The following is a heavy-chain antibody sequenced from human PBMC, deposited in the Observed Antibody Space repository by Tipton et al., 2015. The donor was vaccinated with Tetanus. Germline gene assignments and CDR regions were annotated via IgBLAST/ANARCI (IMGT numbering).Heavy chain of an antibody. J-gene: IGHJ5*02. CDR3: ARSHVFRLTLFGEEIPRSGRFDP. Sequence: TLSLTCSVSGGSISGYYWNWLRQSPGRGLEWLGNIYYNGDTDYNPSLRSRATIFLDTAKQAFSLRLRSVATADTAIYYCARSHVFRLTLFGEEIPRSGRFDPWGQGTLVTVSS. V-gene: IGHV4-59*01. D-gene: IGHD3-3*01. CDR2: IYYNGDT. CDR1: GGSISGYY.